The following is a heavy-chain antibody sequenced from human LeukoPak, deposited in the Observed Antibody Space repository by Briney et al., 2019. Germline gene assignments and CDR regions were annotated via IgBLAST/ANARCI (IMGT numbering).Heavy chain of an antibody. D-gene: IGHD2-2*01. CDR2: IYPDDSDN. J-gene: IGHJ3*02. V-gene: IGHV5-51*03. Sequence: PGESLKISCTASGYSFPNFWIAWVRQLPGKGLEWMGLIYPDDSDNTYSPSFEGQVTFSVDKSINSAYLTWGSLKASDTVMYYCARYAGLHRPFDIWGQGIMVTVSS. CDR3: ARYAGLHRPFDI. CDR1: GYSFPNFW.